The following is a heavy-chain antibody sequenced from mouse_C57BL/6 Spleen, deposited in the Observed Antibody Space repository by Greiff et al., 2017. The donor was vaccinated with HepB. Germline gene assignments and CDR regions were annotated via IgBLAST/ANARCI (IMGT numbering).Heavy chain of an antibody. CDR2: IYPGDGDT. CDR3: ARSHHYYGSSYWYFDV. CDR1: GYAFSSSW. V-gene: IGHV1-82*01. D-gene: IGHD1-1*01. Sequence: QVQLQQSGPELVKPGASVKISCKASGYAFSSSWMNWVKQRPGKGLEWIGRIYPGDGDTNYNGKFKGKATLTADKSSSTAYMQRSSLTSEDSAVYVCARSHHYYGSSYWYFDVWGTGTTVTVSS. J-gene: IGHJ1*03.